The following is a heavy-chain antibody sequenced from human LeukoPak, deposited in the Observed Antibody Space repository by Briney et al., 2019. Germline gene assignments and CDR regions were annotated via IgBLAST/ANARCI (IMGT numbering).Heavy chain of an antibody. CDR2: IYYSGST. Sequence: PSETLSLTCTVSGGSISSGGYYWSWIRQHPGKGLEWIGYIYYSGSTYYNPSLKSRVTISVDTSKNQFSLKLSSVTAADTAVYYCARARRSGDRGAFDIWGQGTMVTVSS. CDR1: GGSISSGGYY. J-gene: IGHJ3*02. CDR3: ARARRSGDRGAFDI. V-gene: IGHV4-31*03. D-gene: IGHD1-26*01.